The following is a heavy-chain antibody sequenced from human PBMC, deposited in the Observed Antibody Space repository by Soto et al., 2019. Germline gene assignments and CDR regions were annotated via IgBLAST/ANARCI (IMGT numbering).Heavy chain of an antibody. V-gene: IGHV1-18*01. CDR3: VRVVRITGTYYFVD. J-gene: IGHJ4*02. D-gene: IGHD1-7*01. CDR2: ISAYNGNT. CDR1: GYTFTSYG. Sequence: ASVKVSCKASGYTFTSYGISWVRQAPGQGLEWMGWISAYNGNTNYAQKLQGRVTMTTDTSTSTAYMELRSLRSDDTAVYYCVRVVRITGTYYFVDWGQGILVNVSS.